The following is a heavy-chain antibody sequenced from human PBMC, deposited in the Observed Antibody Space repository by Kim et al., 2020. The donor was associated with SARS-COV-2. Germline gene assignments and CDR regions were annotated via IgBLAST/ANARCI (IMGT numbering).Heavy chain of an antibody. Sequence: GGSLRLSCAASGLKFSSYAMHWVRQAPGKGLEWVAVISYDGSNKYYADSVKGRFTISRDNSKNTLYLQMNSLRAEDTAVYYCARAASGSYYSWFDPWGQGTMVTVSS. CDR1: GLKFSSYA. J-gene: IGHJ5*01. D-gene: IGHD3-10*01. CDR2: ISYDGSNK. V-gene: IGHV3-30-3*01. CDR3: ARAASGSYYSWFDP.